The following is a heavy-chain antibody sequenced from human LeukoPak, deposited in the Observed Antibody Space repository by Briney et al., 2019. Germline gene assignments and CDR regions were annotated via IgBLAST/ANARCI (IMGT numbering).Heavy chain of an antibody. D-gene: IGHD6-19*01. V-gene: IGHV3-23*01. CDR1: GFTFSSYA. CDR3: AKEVGWYYSYYFDY. CDR2: ISGSGGGT. J-gene: IGHJ4*02. Sequence: GGSLRLSCAASGFTFSSYAMSWVRQAPGKGLEWVSGISGSGGGTGYADSVKGRFTISRDNSKNTLYLQMNSLRAEDTAVYYCAKEVGWYYSYYFDYWGQGTLVTVSS.